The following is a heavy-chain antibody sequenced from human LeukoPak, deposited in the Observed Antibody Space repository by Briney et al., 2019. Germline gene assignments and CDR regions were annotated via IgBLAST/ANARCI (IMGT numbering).Heavy chain of an antibody. D-gene: IGHD6-19*01. CDR2: IWYDGSNK. V-gene: IGHV3-33*01. CDR3: ARDHSSGWYSDYFDY. J-gene: IGHJ4*02. Sequence: PGRSLRLSCAASGFTFSSYGMHWVRRAPGKGLEWVAVIWYDGSNKYYADSVKGRLTISRDNSKNTLYLQMNSLRAEDTAVYYCARDHSSGWYSDYFDYWGQGTLVTVSS. CDR1: GFTFSSYG.